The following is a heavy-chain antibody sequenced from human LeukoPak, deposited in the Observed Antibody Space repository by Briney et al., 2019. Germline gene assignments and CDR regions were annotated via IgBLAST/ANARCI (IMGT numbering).Heavy chain of an antibody. D-gene: IGHD3-16*01. CDR3: TRGGGFSWFDP. CDR2: ISGSGGST. CDR1: GFTFSSYA. J-gene: IGHJ5*02. Sequence: GGSLRLSCAASGFTFSSYAMSWVRHAPGKGLEWVSAISGSGGSTYYADSVKGRFTISRDNSKNTLYLQMNSLRAEDTAVYYCTRGGGFSWFDPWGQGTLVTVSS. V-gene: IGHV3-23*01.